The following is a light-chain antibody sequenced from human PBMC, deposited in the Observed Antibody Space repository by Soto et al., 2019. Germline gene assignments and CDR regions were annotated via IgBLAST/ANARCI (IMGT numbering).Light chain of an antibody. CDR1: QSVSSSY. V-gene: IGKV3-20*01. CDR3: QQYDIYSET. Sequence: VLTQTTGTLSLSPGERATVSCRASQSVSSSYLAWYQQKPGQAPRLLIYGASSRATGIPDRFSGSGSGTDFTLTISSLEPEDFATYYCQQYDIYSETFGQGTMVDIK. J-gene: IGKJ1*01. CDR2: GAS.